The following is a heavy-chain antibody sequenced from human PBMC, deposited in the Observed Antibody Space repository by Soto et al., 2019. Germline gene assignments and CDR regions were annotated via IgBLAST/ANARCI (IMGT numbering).Heavy chain of an antibody. J-gene: IGHJ6*02. CDR1: GFTFSDYY. Sequence: GGSLRLSCAASGFTFSDYYMSWVRRAPGKGLQWVSYISHTGDTVYYEDSIKGRFTVSRDNAKKSLYLQMNSLRADDTAVYYCARRREGKRYGMDVWGQGTTVTVSS. CDR2: ISHTGDTV. V-gene: IGHV3-11*01. CDR3: ARRREGKRYGMDV. D-gene: IGHD3-10*01.